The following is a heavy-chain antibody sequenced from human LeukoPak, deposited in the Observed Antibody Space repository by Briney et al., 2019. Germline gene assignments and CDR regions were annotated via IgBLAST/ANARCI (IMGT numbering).Heavy chain of an antibody. CDR2: IYTSGST. J-gene: IGHJ4*02. CDR3: ARGSSLRFLEWLPHPLDY. Sequence: PSETLSLTCTVSGGSISSYYWSWIRQPAGKGLEWIGRIYTSGSTNYNPSLKSRVTMSVDTSKNQFSLKLSSVTAADTAVYYCARGSSLRFLEWLPHPLDYWGQGTLVTVYS. CDR1: GGSISSYY. V-gene: IGHV4-4*07. D-gene: IGHD3-3*01.